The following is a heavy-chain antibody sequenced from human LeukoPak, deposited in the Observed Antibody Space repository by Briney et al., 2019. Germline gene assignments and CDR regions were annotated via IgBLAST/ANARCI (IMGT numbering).Heavy chain of an antibody. J-gene: IGHJ6*02. D-gene: IGHD2-2*01. CDR1: GGTFSNYG. V-gene: IGHV1-69*13. Sequence: GASVKVSCKASGGTFSNYGVSWVRQAPGQGLEWTGRIIPPFVTANYAQKFRGRVTITADESTSTAYMELSSLRSEDTAVYYCARDDPQVPAARYYYGMDVWGQGTTVTVSS. CDR2: IIPPFVTA. CDR3: ARDDPQVPAARYYYGMDV.